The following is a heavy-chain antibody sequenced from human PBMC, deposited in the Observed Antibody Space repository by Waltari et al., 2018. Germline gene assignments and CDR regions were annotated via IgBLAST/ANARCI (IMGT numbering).Heavy chain of an antibody. D-gene: IGHD2-2*02. Sequence: QLLEPGGGLVPPGGSLSLPWAASGFAFPTSVLSWVRPAPGKGLEWVSAISGTGSNTYYGDSVKGRVTISRDKSRNAVYLQMNSLRVEDTAVYYCAKNTAHEYWGPGTLVIVSS. V-gene: IGHV3-23*01. CDR2: ISGTGSNT. CDR3: AKNTAHEY. J-gene: IGHJ4*02. CDR1: GFAFPTSV.